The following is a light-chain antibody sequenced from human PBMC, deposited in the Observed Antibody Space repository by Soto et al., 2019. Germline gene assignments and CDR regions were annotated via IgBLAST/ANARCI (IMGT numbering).Light chain of an antibody. Sequence: QSVLTQPPSVSGAPGQRVTISCTGSSSNIGAGYDVHWYQQLPGTAPKLLIYGNSNRPSGVPDRFSGSKSGTSASLAITGLQAEDESYYYCQSYDSSLSGSTVVFGGGTEVTVL. J-gene: IGLJ2*01. V-gene: IGLV1-40*01. CDR2: GNS. CDR1: SSNIGAGYD. CDR3: QSYDSSLSGSTVV.